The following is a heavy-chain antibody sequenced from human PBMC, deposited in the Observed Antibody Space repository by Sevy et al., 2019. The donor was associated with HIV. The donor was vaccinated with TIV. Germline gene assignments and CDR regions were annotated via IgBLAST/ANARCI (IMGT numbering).Heavy chain of an antibody. Sequence: SETLSLTRTVSGGSISSSSYYWGWIRQPPGKGLEWIGSIYYSGSTYYNPSLKSRVTISVDTSKNQFSLKLSSVTAADTAVYYCARHYDYGDYPSTGERWFDPWGQGTLVTVSS. CDR1: GGSISSSSYY. J-gene: IGHJ5*02. CDR3: ARHYDYGDYPSTGERWFDP. V-gene: IGHV4-39*01. D-gene: IGHD4-17*01. CDR2: IYYSGST.